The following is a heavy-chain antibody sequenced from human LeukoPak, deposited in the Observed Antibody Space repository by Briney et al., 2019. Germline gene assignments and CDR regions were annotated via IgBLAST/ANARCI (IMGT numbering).Heavy chain of an antibody. CDR2: ISYDGSNK. CDR1: GFTLCSYS. Sequence: PRGAPRLSSAAAGFTLCSYSMHWGRPAPRQGLGWGAGISYDGSNKYYADSVKGRFTISRDNSKNTLYLQMNSLRAEDTAVYYCARGRHYGAPWDYFGYWGQGTLVTVSS. CDR3: ARGRHYGAPWDYFGY. V-gene: IGHV3-30-3*01. D-gene: IGHD4-17*01. J-gene: IGHJ4*02.